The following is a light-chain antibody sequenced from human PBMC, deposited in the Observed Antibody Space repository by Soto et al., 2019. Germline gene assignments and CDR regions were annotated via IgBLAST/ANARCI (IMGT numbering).Light chain of an antibody. V-gene: IGKV3-15*01. CDR3: QQYNNWWT. CDR1: QSVSSS. CDR2: GAS. J-gene: IGKJ1*01. Sequence: EIVMTQSPATLSVSPGERATLSCRASQSVSSSLAWYQQKPGQAPRLLIYGASTRATGIPARFSGSGSGTEFILTNSSLQSEDFAVYYCQQYNNWWTFGQGTKVEVK.